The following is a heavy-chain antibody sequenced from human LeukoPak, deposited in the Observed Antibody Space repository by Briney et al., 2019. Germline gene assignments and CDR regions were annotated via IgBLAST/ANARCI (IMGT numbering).Heavy chain of an antibody. V-gene: IGHV1-18*01. Sequence: GASVKVSCKASGYTFTSYGISWVRQAPGQGLEGMGWISAYNGNTNYAQKLQGRVTMTTDTSTSTAYMELRSLRSDDTAVYYCARIARYSGSYYFDYWGQGTLVTVSS. D-gene: IGHD1-26*01. J-gene: IGHJ4*02. CDR1: GYTFTSYG. CDR2: ISAYNGNT. CDR3: ARIARYSGSYYFDY.